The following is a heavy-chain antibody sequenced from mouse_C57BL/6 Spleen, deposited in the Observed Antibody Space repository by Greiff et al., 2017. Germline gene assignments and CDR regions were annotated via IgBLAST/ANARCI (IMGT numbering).Heavy chain of an antibody. V-gene: IGHV1-64*01. CDR1: GYTFTSYW. J-gene: IGHJ4*01. Sequence: VQLQQPGAELVKPGASVKLSCKASGYTFTSYWMHWVKQRPGQGLEWIGMIHPNSGSTNYNEKFKSKATLTVDKSSSTAYMQLSSLTSEDSAVYYGARGMVTPTDYAMGYWGQGTSVTVSS. D-gene: IGHD2-2*01. CDR2: IHPNSGST. CDR3: ARGMVTPTDYAMGY.